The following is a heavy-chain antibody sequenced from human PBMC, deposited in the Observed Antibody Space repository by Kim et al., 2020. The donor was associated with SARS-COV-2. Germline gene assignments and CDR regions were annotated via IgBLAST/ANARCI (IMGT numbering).Heavy chain of an antibody. D-gene: IGHD3-22*01. CDR3: ARARITMIVEVDAFDI. Sequence: SETLSLTCTVSGGSISSGGYYWSWIRQHPGKGLEWIGYIYYSGSTYYNPSLKRRVTISVDTSKNQFSLKLSSVTATDTAVYYCARARITMIVEVDAFDIWGQGTMVTVSS. CDR1: GGSISSGGYY. J-gene: IGHJ3*02. V-gene: IGHV4-31*03. CDR2: IYYSGST.